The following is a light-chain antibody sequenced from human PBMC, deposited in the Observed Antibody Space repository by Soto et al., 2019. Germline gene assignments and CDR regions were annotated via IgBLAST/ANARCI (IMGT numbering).Light chain of an antibody. CDR1: QSVSSSY. CDR3: QQYGSSHWT. CDR2: GAS. V-gene: IGKV3-20*01. J-gene: IGKJ1*01. Sequence: EIVLTQSPGTLSLSPGARATLSCRASQSVSSSYLAWYQQKPGQAPRLLIYGASSRATGIPDRFSGSGSGTDFTLTISRLEPEDFAVYYCQQYGSSHWTFGQGTKVEIK.